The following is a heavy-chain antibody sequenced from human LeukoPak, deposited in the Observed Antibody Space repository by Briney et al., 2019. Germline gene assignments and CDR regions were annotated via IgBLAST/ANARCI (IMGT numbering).Heavy chain of an antibody. J-gene: IGHJ4*02. CDR1: GITLSNYG. CDR3: AKRGVVIRVILVGFHKEAYYFDS. CDR2: IAGSGGAT. V-gene: IGHV3-23*01. D-gene: IGHD3-22*01. Sequence: GGSLRLSCEVSGITLSNYGMSWVRQAPGKGLQWVAGIAGSGGATNYADSVKGRFTISRDNRKNTLYLQMSSLRAEDTAVYFCAKRGVVIRVILVGFHKEAYYFDSWGQGALVTVSS.